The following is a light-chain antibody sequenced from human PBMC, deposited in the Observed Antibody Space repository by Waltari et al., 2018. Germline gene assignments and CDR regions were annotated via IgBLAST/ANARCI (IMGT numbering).Light chain of an antibody. CDR1: SSTVGNSY. CDR3: ATWDNSLTDVV. V-gene: IGLV1-51*01. J-gene: IGLJ2*01. Sequence: QSVLTQPPSVSAAPGPKVTISPSGSSSTVGNSYLSWYHHLPGAAPKLLIYDNNKRPSGIPDRFSASKSGTSATLGITGLQIGDEADYYCATWDNSLTDVVFGGGTKLTVL. CDR2: DNN.